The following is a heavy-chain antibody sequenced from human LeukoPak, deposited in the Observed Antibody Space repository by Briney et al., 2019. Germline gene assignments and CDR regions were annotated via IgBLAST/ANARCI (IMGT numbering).Heavy chain of an antibody. Sequence: ASVKVSCKASGYTFTGYYMHWVRQAPGQGLEWMGWISAYNGNTNYAQKLQGRVTMTTDTSTSTAYMELRSLRSDDTAVYYCARAEGSTVVPRDYQNDYWGQGTLVTVSS. D-gene: IGHD4-17*01. CDR1: GYTFTGYY. CDR2: ISAYNGNT. J-gene: IGHJ4*02. V-gene: IGHV1-18*04. CDR3: ARAEGSTVVPRDYQNDY.